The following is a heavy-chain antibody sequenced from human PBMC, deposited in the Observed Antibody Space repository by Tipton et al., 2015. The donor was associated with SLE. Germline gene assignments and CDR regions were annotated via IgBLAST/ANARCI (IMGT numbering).Heavy chain of an antibody. D-gene: IGHD1-26*01. J-gene: IGHJ4*02. CDR3: AREGSGTPDY. V-gene: IGHV3-23*03. Sequence: SLRLSCAASGFTFGSYAMSWVRQAPGKGLEWVSMIYSGGNTYYADSVKGRFTISRDNSKNTLSLHMNSLRAEDTAVYYCAREGSGTPDYWGQGTLVTVSS. CDR2: IYSGGNT. CDR1: GFTFGSYA.